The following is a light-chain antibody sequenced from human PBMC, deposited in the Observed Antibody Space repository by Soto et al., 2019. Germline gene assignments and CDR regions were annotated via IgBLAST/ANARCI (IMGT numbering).Light chain of an antibody. CDR2: EGS. J-gene: IGLJ1*01. CDR3: CSYAGSSTFFYV. CDR1: SSDVGSYNL. V-gene: IGLV2-23*03. Sequence: QSALTQPASVSGSPGQSITISCTGTSSDVGSYNLVSWYQQHPGKAPKLMIYEGSKRPSGVSNRFSGSKSGNTASLTISGLQAEDAADYYCCSYAGSSTFFYVFGTGTKVTVL.